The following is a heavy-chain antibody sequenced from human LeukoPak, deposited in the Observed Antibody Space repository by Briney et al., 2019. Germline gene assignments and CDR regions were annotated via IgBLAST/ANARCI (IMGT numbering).Heavy chain of an antibody. CDR1: GFTFSSYG. CDR2: IWYDGCNK. CDR3: ATQLTGTTVGYFDY. J-gene: IGHJ4*02. Sequence: PGGSLRLSCAASGFTFSSYGMHWVRQAPGKGLAWVAVIWYDGCNKYYTDSVKGRFTISRDNSKNPLYLQMNSLRAEETAVYYCATQLTGTTVGYFDYWGQGTLVTVSS. D-gene: IGHD1-7*01. V-gene: IGHV3-33*01.